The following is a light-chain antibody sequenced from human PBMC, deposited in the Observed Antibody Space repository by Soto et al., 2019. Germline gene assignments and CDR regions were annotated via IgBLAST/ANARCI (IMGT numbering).Light chain of an antibody. V-gene: IGKV3-20*01. CDR1: QSVSSSY. CDR3: QQYGSSPLT. CDR2: GAS. Sequence: EIVLTQSPGTLSLSPGERATLSCRASQSVSSSYLAWYQQKPGQAPSLLIYGASSRATGIPDRFSGSGSGTAFTLTISRLEPEDFAVYYGQQYGSSPLTFGGGTKVESK. J-gene: IGKJ4*01.